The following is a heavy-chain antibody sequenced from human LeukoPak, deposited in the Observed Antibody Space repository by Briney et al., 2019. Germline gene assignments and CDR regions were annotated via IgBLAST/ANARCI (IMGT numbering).Heavy chain of an antibody. CDR3: ARDLYSSSWYPTDY. CDR1: GFTFSSYS. Sequence: GGSLRLSCAASGFTFSSYSVNWVRQAPGKGLEWVSSISSSSSYIYYADSAKGRFTISRDNAKNSLYLQMNSLRAEDTAVYYCARDLYSSSWYPTDYWGQGTLVTVSS. CDR2: ISSSSSYI. D-gene: IGHD6-13*01. J-gene: IGHJ4*02. V-gene: IGHV3-21*01.